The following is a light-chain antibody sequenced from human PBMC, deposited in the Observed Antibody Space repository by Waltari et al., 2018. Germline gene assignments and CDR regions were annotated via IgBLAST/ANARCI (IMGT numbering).Light chain of an antibody. V-gene: IGKV1-39*01. CDR2: AAS. Sequence: DIQMTQSPSSLSASVGDRVTITCRASQSSSSYLNWYQQKPGKAPKPLIYAASSLQSGVPSRFSGSGSGTDFTLTISSLQPENFATYYCQQSYSTPRTFGQGTKLEIK. J-gene: IGKJ2*01. CDR1: QSSSSY. CDR3: QQSYSTPRT.